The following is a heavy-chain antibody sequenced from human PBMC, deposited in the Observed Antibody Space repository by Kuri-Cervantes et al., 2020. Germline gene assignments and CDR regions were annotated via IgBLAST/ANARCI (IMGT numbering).Heavy chain of an antibody. CDR2: IYYSGST. D-gene: IGHD6-19*01. CDR3: ARRSGWYGNFDY. J-gene: IGHJ4*02. Sequence: ESLKISCAASGFTFSDYYMSWIRQPPGKGLEWIGSIYYSGSTYYNPSLKSRVTISVDTSKNQFSLKLSSVTAADTAVYYCARRSGWYGNFDYWGQGTLVTVSS. CDR1: GFTFSDYY. V-gene: IGHV4-39*01.